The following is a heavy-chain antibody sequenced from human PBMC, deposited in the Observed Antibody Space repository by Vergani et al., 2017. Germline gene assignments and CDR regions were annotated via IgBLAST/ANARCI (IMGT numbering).Heavy chain of an antibody. J-gene: IGHJ4*02. CDR3: AXQYFVSGNYLFDY. V-gene: IGHV3-23*01. CDR1: EFTFSTYA. D-gene: IGHD3-10*01. Sequence: EVQLLESGGGLVQPGGSLRLTCAASEFTFSTYAMNWVRQAPGKGLEWVSGISGSGVSAYYTDSVKGRFTISRDNSKNMLFLQMNNLRTEDTAIYYCAXQYFVSGNYLFDYWGQGTLVTVSS. CDR2: ISGSGVSA.